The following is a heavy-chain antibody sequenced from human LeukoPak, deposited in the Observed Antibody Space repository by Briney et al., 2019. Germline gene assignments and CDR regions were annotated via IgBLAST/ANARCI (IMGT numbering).Heavy chain of an antibody. CDR3: AKGRGYCSDGNCYAGFDY. CDR2: IWYDGNNK. J-gene: IGHJ4*02. V-gene: IGHV3-33*06. D-gene: IGHD2-15*01. CDR1: GFTFSSYG. Sequence: TRRSLRLSCAASGFTFSSYGMHWVRQAPGKGLEWVAVIWYDGNNKYYADSVKGRFTISRDNSKNTLYLQMNSLRVEDTAVYYCAKGRGYCSDGNCYAGFDYWGQGNQVAVSS.